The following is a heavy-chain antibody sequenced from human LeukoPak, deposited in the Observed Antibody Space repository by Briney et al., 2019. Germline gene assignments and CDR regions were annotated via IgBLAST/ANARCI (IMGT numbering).Heavy chain of an antibody. CDR2: ISAYNGNT. CDR3: ARVVGSYGYAFDY. D-gene: IGHD5-18*01. Sequence: ASVKVSCKASGYIFTNYPMNWVRQAPGQGLEWMGWISAYNGNTNYAQKLQGRVTMTTDTSTSTAYMELRSLRSDDTAVYYCARVVGSYGYAFDYWGQGTLVTVSS. J-gene: IGHJ4*02. V-gene: IGHV1-18*01. CDR1: GYIFTNYP.